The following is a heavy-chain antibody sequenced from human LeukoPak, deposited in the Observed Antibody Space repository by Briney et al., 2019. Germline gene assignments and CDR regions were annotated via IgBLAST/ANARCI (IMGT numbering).Heavy chain of an antibody. CDR3: ARLAYCGGDCYTSAFDI. J-gene: IGHJ3*02. Sequence: SETLSLTCTVSGGSISSYYWSWIRQPPGKGLEWIGYIYYSGSTNYNPSLKSRDTISVDTSKNQFSLKLSSVTAADTAVYYCARLAYCGGDCYTSAFDIWGQGTMVTVSS. V-gene: IGHV4-59*01. D-gene: IGHD2-21*02. CDR2: IYYSGST. CDR1: GGSISSYY.